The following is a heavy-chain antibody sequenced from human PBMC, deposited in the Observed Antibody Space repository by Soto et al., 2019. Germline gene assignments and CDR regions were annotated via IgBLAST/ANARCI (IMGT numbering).Heavy chain of an antibody. D-gene: IGHD2-21*02. J-gene: IGHJ6*02. V-gene: IGHV3-30*18. CDR2: ISYDGSNK. CDR3: AKDRVVVTAILYYYYGMDV. Sequence: GGSLRLSCAASGFTFSSYGMHWVRQAPGKGLEWVAVISYDGSNKYYADSVKGRFTISRDNSKNTLYLQMNSLRAEDTAVYYCAKDRVVVTAILYYYYGMDVWGQGTTVTVSS. CDR1: GFTFSSYG.